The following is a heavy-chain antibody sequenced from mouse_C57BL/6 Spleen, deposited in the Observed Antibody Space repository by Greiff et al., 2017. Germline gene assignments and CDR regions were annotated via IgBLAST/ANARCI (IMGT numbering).Heavy chain of an antibody. CDR2: ISYDGSN. Sequence: EVKLVESGPGLVKPSQSLSLTCSVTGYSITSGYYWNWIRQFPGNKLEWMGYISYDGSNNYNPSLKNRISITRDTSKNQFFLKLNSVTTEDTATYYCARGGAYYSNLYYFDYWGQGTTLTVSS. CDR1: GYSITSGYY. D-gene: IGHD2-5*01. J-gene: IGHJ2*01. CDR3: ARGGAYYSNLYYFDY. V-gene: IGHV3-6*01.